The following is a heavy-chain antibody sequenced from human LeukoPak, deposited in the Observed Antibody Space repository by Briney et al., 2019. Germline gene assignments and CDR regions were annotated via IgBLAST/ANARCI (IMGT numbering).Heavy chain of an antibody. J-gene: IGHJ4*02. CDR1: GFTFSRHS. CDR3: ARDPGVVAFHYFDY. V-gene: IGHV3-23*01. Sequence: GGSLRLSCAASGFTFSRHSMGWVPHAPGKGREWVSGIGGLGGSTYYAGSVKGRFTISRDNSQNTLYLHMISLRAGDTAVYYCARDPGVVAFHYFDYWGQGSLVTVSS. CDR2: IGGLGGST. D-gene: IGHD3-3*01.